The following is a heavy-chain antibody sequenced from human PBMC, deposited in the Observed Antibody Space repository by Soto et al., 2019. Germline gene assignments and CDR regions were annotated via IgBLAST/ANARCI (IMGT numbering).Heavy chain of an antibody. CDR1: GYSFTIYA. J-gene: IGHJ5*02. D-gene: IGHD3-22*01. V-gene: IGHV1-3*01. Sequence: ASVTVSFKASGYSFTIYAMHWERQAPGQRLEWMGWINAGNGNTTYSQKFQCRVTITRDTSASTAYMELRSLSSADTAVNYCARGSSPYYCDSSGYLCWFDPWGQGTLARVSS. CDR3: ARGSSPYYCDSSGYLCWFDP. CDR2: INAGNGNT.